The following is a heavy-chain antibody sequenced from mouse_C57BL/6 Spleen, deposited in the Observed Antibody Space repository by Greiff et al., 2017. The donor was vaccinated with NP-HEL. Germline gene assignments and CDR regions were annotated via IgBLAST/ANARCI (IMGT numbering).Heavy chain of an antibody. V-gene: IGHV1-72*01. CDR3: ARSNYGNAYYAMDY. D-gene: IGHD2-1*01. CDR1: GYTFTSYW. Sequence: QVQLQQPGAELVKPGASVKLSCKASGYTFTSYWMHWVKQRPGRGLEWIGRIDPNSGGTKYNEKFKSKATLTVDKPSSTAYMQLSSLTSADSAVYYCARSNYGNAYYAMDYWGQGTSVTVSS. J-gene: IGHJ4*01. CDR2: IDPNSGGT.